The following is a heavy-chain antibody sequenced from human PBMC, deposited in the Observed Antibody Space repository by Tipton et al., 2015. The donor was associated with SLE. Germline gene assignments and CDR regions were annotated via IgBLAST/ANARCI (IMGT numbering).Heavy chain of an antibody. CDR2: ISYDGSNK. J-gene: IGHJ4*02. Sequence: SLRLSCAASGFTFSSYAMHWVRQAPGKGLEWVAVISYDGSNKYYADSVKGRFTISRDNSKNTLYLQMNSLRAEDTAVYYCARDRAELDYFFDFWGQGTLVTVSS. D-gene: IGHD1-14*01. V-gene: IGHV3-30*04. CDR3: ARDRAELDYFFDF. CDR1: GFTFSSYA.